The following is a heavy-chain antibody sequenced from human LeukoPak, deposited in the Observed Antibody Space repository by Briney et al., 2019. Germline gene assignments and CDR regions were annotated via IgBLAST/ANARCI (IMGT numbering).Heavy chain of an antibody. CDR1: GGSFSSYY. D-gene: IGHD3-22*01. J-gene: IGHJ4*02. CDR3: ARDSSGYYLN. Sequence: PSETLSLTCAVYGGSFSSYYWSWIRQPPGKGLEWIGYIYYSGSTNYNPSLKSRVTISVDTSKNQFSLKLSSVTAADTAVYYCARDSSGYYLNWGQGTLVTVSS. V-gene: IGHV4-59*01. CDR2: IYYSGST.